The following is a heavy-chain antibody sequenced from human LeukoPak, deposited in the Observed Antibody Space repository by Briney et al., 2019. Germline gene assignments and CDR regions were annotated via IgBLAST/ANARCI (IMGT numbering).Heavy chain of an antibody. D-gene: IGHD2-2*01. CDR3: ARTAANTYYYFDY. Sequence: PSQTLSLTCAVSGGSISSGGYSWSWIRQPPGKGLEWIGYIYRSGSTYYNPSLKSRVTISVDRSKNQFSLKLSSVTAADTAVYYCARTAANTYYYFDYWGQGTLVTVSS. J-gene: IGHJ4*02. CDR1: GGSISSGGYS. V-gene: IGHV4-30-2*01. CDR2: IYRSGST.